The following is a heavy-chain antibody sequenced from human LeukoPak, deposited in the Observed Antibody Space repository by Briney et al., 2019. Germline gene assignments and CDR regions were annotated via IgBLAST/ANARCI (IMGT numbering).Heavy chain of an antibody. CDR2: IYSGGST. J-gene: IGHJ6*02. D-gene: IGHD3-10*01. CDR1: GFIVSSNS. CDR3: AREAPYYYGSGSRYGMDV. V-gene: IGHV3-53*01. Sequence: PGGSLRLSCAASGFIVSSNSMTWVRQAPGKGLEWVSVIYSGGSTYYADSVKGRFTISRDNSKNTLYLQMNSLRAEDTAVYYCAREAPYYYGSGSRYGMDVWGQGTTVTVSS.